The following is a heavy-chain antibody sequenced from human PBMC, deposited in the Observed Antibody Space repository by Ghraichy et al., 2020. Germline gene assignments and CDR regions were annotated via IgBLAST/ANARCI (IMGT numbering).Heavy chain of an antibody. CDR1: GGTFSSYA. D-gene: IGHD1/OR15-1a*01. V-gene: IGHV1-69*13. Sequence: AVKVSCKASGGTFSSYAISWVRQAPGQGLEWMGGIIPIFGTANYAQKFQGRVTITADESTRTAYMELSSLRSEDTAVYYCARAPQQTPFFDYWGQGTLVTVSS. CDR3: ARAPQQTPFFDY. CDR2: IIPIFGTA. J-gene: IGHJ4*02.